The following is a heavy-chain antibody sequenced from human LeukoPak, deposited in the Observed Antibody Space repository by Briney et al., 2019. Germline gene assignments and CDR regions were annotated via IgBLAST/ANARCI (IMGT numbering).Heavy chain of an antibody. CDR2: ISSSGSTI. CDR3: ARPIAVAVGHDAFDI. Sequence: PGGSLRLSCAASGFTFSDYYMSWIRQAPGKGLEWVSYISSSGSTIYYADSVKGRFTISRDNAKNSLYLQMNSLRAEDTAVYYCARPIAVAVGHDAFDIWGQGTMVTVSS. V-gene: IGHV3-11*04. J-gene: IGHJ3*02. D-gene: IGHD6-19*01. CDR1: GFTFSDYY.